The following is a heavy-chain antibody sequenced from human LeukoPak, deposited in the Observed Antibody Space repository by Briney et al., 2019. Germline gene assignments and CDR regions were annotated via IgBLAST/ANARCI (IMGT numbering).Heavy chain of an antibody. J-gene: IGHJ6*02. D-gene: IGHD4-23*01. V-gene: IGHV4-30-2*01. Sequence: PSETLSLTCAVSGGSISSGGYSWSWIRQPPGKGLGWIGYIYHSGSTYYNPSLKSRVTISVDRSKNQFSLKLSSVTAADTAVYYCARGYDGGNWGARDYYYGMDVWGQGTTVTVSS. CDR2: IYHSGST. CDR1: GGSISSGGYS. CDR3: ARGYDGGNWGARDYYYGMDV.